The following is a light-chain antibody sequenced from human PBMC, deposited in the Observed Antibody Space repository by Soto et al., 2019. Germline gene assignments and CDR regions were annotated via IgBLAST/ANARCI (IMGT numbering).Light chain of an antibody. Sequence: QAVVTQPPSASGTPGQRVTISCSGSGSNIGSNSVFWYQQLPGTAPKLLIYQSNQRPSGVPDRFSGSRSGTSASLAISGLRPDDEADYYCAAWDTSLSTRVFGGGTKLTVL. CDR3: AAWDTSLSTRV. CDR2: QSN. V-gene: IGLV1-47*01. J-gene: IGLJ3*02. CDR1: GSNIGSNS.